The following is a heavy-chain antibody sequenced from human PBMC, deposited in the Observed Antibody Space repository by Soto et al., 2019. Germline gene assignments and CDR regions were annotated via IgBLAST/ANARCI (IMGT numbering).Heavy chain of an antibody. CDR1: GGTFSSYA. CDR3: XXXPISSYYGMDV. Sequence: QVQLVQSGAEVKKPGSSVKVSCKASGGTFSSYAISWVRQAPGQGLEWMGGIIPIFGTANYAQKFQGRVTITADESTSTAYMELSSLRSEDXXXXXXXXXPISSYYGMDVWGQGT. D-gene: IGHD3-16*02. CDR2: IIPIFGTA. V-gene: IGHV1-69*01. J-gene: IGHJ6*02.